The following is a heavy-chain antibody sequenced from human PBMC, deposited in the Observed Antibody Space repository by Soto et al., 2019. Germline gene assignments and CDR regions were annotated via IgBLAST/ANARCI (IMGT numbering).Heavy chain of an antibody. V-gene: IGHV3-74*01. CDR2: TNNDGSAT. CDR3: AREVATISLGAFDI. J-gene: IGHJ3*02. Sequence: GGSLRLSCAASGFGFSSYWMHWVRQAPGKGLVWVSRTNNDGSATTYAGSVRGRFTSFRDNAKNTLFLQMTSLGVEDTAVYYCAREVATISLGAFDIWGEGTMVTVSS. CDR1: GFGFSSYW. D-gene: IGHD5-12*01.